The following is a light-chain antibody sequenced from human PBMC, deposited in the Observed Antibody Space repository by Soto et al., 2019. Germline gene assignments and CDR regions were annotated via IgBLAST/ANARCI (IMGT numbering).Light chain of an antibody. CDR2: LGS. CDR3: MQALQPPPT. Sequence: EIVMTQTPLSLPVTPGEPASISCRSSQSLLHINGHNYVDWYLQKPGQSPHLLIYLGSNRASGVTDRFTGSGSGKDFTLRISRVEAEDVGVYYCMQALQPPPTFGQGTTVEIK. J-gene: IGKJ1*01. V-gene: IGKV2-28*01. CDR1: QSLLHINGHNY.